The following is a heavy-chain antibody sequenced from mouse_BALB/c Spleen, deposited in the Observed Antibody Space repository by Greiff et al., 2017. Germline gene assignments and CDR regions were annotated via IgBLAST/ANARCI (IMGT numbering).Heavy chain of an antibody. D-gene: IGHD2-3*01. Sequence: QVQLQQSGAELAKPGASVKMSCKASGYTFTSYWMHWVKQRPGQGLEWIGYINPSTGYTEYNQKFKDKATLTADKSSSTAYMQLSSLTSEDSAVYYCAPDGYYVGYFDVWGAGTTVTVSS. CDR1: GYTFTSYW. CDR3: APDGYYVGYFDV. J-gene: IGHJ1*01. V-gene: IGHV1-7*01. CDR2: INPSTGYT.